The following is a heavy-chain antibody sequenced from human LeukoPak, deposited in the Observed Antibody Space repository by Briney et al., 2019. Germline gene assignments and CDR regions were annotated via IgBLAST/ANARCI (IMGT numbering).Heavy chain of an antibody. J-gene: IGHJ5*02. CDR3: ARARIAVTGTGINLDWFDP. Sequence: SETLSLTCAVSGASISSNTWWSWVRQPPGKGLEWIGEIYHSGSTNYNPSLKSRVTISVDKSKNQFSLKLSSVTAADTAVYYCARARIAVTGTGINLDWFDPWGQGTLVTVSS. CDR2: IYHSGST. CDR1: GASISSNTW. D-gene: IGHD6-19*01. V-gene: IGHV4-4*02.